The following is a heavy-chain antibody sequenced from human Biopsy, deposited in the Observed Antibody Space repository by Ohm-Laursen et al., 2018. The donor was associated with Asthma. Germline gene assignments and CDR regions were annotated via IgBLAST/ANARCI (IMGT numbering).Heavy chain of an antibody. V-gene: IGHV1-69*13. D-gene: IGHD4-17*01. CDR1: GGTFSNFA. J-gene: IGHJ4*02. Sequence: SVKVSCKIPGGTFSNFAISWVRQAPGQGLEWLGGIMTVFGTTNYAQKFQGRVTITADESTSTAYMEVTSLRSDDTAVYYCASDFPKDYVRYNFQFWGQGTLVTVSS. CDR3: ASDFPKDYVRYNFQF. CDR2: IMTVFGTT.